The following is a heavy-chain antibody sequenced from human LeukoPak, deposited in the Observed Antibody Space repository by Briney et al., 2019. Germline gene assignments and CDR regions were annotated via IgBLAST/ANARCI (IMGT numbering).Heavy chain of an antibody. V-gene: IGHV3-21*01. CDR1: GFTFSSYS. J-gene: IGHJ6*02. D-gene: IGHD2-15*01. Sequence: GGSRRLSCAASGFTFSSYSMNWVRQAPGKGLEWVSSISSSSSYIYYADSVKGRFTISRDNAKNSLYLQMNSLRAEDTAVYYCAGVVTSYGMDVWGQGTTVTVSS. CDR2: ISSSSSYI. CDR3: AGVVTSYGMDV.